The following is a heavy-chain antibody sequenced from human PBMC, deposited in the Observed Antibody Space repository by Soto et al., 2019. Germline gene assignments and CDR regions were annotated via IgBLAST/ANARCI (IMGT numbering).Heavy chain of an antibody. D-gene: IGHD3-10*01. V-gene: IGHV4-59*01. J-gene: IGHJ5*02. CDR3: ARDVLDGDGSRQFDP. Sequence: ASATLSLTCTVSGGSISSYYWSWIRQPPGKGLEWIGYIYYSGSTNYNPSLKSRVTISVDTSKNQFSLKLSSVTAADTAMYYCARDVLDGDGSRQFDPWGKGNLV. CDR1: GGSISSYY. CDR2: IYYSGST.